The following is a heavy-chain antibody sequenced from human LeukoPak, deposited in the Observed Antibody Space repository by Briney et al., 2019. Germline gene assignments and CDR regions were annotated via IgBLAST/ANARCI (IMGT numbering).Heavy chain of an antibody. CDR1: GFTVSSNY. CDR2: IYSSGST. Sequence: GGSLRLSCAASGFTVSSNYMSWVRQAPGKGLEWVSLIYSSGSTHYADSVKGRFTISRDSSKNTLYLQMNSLRAEDTAVYYCARDYYDSTTYYLAFDYWGQGTLVTVSS. V-gene: IGHV3-66*01. D-gene: IGHD3-22*01. J-gene: IGHJ4*02. CDR3: ARDYYDSTTYYLAFDY.